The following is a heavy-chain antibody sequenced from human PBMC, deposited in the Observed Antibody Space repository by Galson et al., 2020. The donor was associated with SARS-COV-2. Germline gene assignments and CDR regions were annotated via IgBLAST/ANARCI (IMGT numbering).Heavy chain of an antibody. Sequence: GGSLRLSCEASGFTFNTCALTWVRQAAGKGLEWVASIRGGGTIAYYADSVEGRFTISRDNSKNTLFLHMNNLRAEDTAVYYCAKGPVGYSSGTNLRGDFECWGQGTMVTVSS. D-gene: IGHD6-19*01. J-gene: IGHJ3*01. CDR1: GFTFNTCA. CDR3: AKGPVGYSSGTNLRGDFEC. CDR2: IRGGGTIA. V-gene: IGHV3-23*01.